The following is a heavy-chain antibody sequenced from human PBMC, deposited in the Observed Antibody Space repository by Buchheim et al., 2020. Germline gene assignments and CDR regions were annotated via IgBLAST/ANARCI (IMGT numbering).Heavy chain of an antibody. Sequence: VQLVESGGGLVQPGGSLRLSCAASGFTVSSDYMSWVRQAPGKGLEWVSVIFSGGSTYYADSVKGRFSISRDNSKNTVSLQMNSLRAEDTAAYYCAKATTFDYWGQGTL. CDR3: AKATTFDY. J-gene: IGHJ4*02. CDR1: GFTVSSDY. D-gene: IGHD1-14*01. CDR2: IFSGGST. V-gene: IGHV3-66*01.